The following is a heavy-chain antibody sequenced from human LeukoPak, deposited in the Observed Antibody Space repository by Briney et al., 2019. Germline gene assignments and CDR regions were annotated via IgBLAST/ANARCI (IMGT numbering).Heavy chain of an antibody. V-gene: IGHV1-18*04. J-gene: IGHJ4*02. CDR2: ISAYNGKT. CDR3: ARSPFYRDSSGFVDY. CDR1: GYTFTGYY. Sequence: ASGKVSCKASGYTFTGYYMHWVRQAPGQGLEWMGWISAYNGKTNYAQKFRGRVTMATETSTTTAYMELTSLRSDDTAVYYCARSPFYRDSSGFVDYWGQGTLVTVSS. D-gene: IGHD3-22*01.